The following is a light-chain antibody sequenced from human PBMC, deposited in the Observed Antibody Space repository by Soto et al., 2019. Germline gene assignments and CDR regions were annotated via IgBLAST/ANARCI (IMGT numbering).Light chain of an antibody. CDR2: WAS. CDR3: QQYVAKSWT. J-gene: IGKJ1*01. Sequence: DSVMTQSPDSLAVSLGERATINCKSSQSLVYSANNKNYLAWYQQKPGQPPKLLIYWASVRESGVPDRFSGSGSGTDFTLTITSLHAEDVAVYYCQQYVAKSWTFGQGTKVDVK. CDR1: QSLVYSANNKNY. V-gene: IGKV4-1*01.